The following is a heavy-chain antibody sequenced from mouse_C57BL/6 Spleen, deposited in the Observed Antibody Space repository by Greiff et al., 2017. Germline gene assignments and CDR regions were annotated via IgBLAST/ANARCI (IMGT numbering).Heavy chain of an antibody. V-gene: IGHV1-39*01. D-gene: IGHD2-1*01. CDR1: GYSFTDYN. J-gene: IGHJ3*01. CDR2: INPNYGTT. Sequence: VQLKESGPELVKPGASVKISCKASGYSFTDYNMNWVKQSNGKSLEWIGVINPNYGTTSYNQKFKGKATLTVDKSSSTAYMQLSSLTSEDSAVYYCARSKGIYYGNYETWFAYWGQGTLVTVSA. CDR3: ARSKGIYYGNYETWFAY.